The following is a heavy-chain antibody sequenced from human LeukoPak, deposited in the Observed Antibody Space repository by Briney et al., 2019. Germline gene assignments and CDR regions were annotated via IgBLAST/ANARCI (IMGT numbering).Heavy chain of an antibody. CDR3: ARGDPNYYYYGMDV. V-gene: IGHV4-31*03. J-gene: IGHJ6*02. CDR2: IYYSGST. Sequence: RSSQTLSLTCTVSGGSISSGGNYWSWIRQHPGKGLEWIGYIYYSGSTYYNPSLKSRVTISVDTSKNQFSLKLSSVTAADTAVYYCARGDPNYYYYGMDVWGQGTTVTVSS. CDR1: GGSISSGGNY. D-gene: IGHD2-21*02.